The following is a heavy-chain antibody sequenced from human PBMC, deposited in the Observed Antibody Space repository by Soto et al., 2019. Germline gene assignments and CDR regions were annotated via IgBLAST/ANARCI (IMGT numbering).Heavy chain of an antibody. CDR3: ARGSGHYYDSSGYNFDY. J-gene: IGHJ4*02. V-gene: IGHV1-69*13. CDR2: IIPIFGTA. D-gene: IGHD3-22*01. Sequence: ASVKVSCKASGGTFSSYAISWVRQAPGQGLEWMGGIIPIFGTANYAQKFQGRVTITADESTSTAYMELSSLRSEDTAVYYCARGSGHYYDSSGYNFDYWGQGTLVTV. CDR1: GGTFSSYA.